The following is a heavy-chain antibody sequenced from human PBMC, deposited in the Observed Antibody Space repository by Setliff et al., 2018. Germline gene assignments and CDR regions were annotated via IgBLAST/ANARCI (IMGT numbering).Heavy chain of an antibody. Sequence: GESLKISCEVSGVTFGSYWMSWVRQVPGKGLEWVANIKQDGREKNYADSVKGRFTISRDNVRSSLFLQMNSLRVEDTAVYYCAREPWQQLVVDYWGQGTLVTVSS. J-gene: IGHJ4*02. D-gene: IGHD6-13*01. CDR2: IKQDGREK. CDR3: AREPWQQLVVDY. CDR1: GVTFGSYW. V-gene: IGHV3-7*03.